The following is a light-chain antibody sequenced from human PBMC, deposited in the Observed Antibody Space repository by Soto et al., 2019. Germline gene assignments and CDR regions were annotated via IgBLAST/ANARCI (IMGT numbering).Light chain of an antibody. Sequence: DIQLTQSPSSLSASVGDRVTMTCQASQDTSKFLNWYHHKPGRAPKLLIYDAFNLETGVPARFSGSGSITHFTLTINGLQPEDVGTYYCQQYYGLPYTFGQGTKLDIK. J-gene: IGKJ2*01. V-gene: IGKV1-33*01. CDR3: QQYYGLPYT. CDR1: QDTSKF. CDR2: DAF.